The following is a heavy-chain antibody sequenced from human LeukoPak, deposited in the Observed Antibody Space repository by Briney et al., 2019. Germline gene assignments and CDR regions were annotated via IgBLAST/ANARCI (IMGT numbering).Heavy chain of an antibody. CDR3: ARDTGAVYGFDY. D-gene: IGHD3-10*01. CDR2: INPSGGST. J-gene: IGHJ4*02. CDR1: GYTFTSYY. V-gene: IGHV1-46*01. Sequence: ASVRVSCKASGYTFTSYYMHWVRQAPGQGLEWMGIINPSGGSTSYAQKFQGRVTMTRDMSTSTVYMELSSLRSEVTAVYYCARDTGAVYGFDYWGQGTLVTVSS.